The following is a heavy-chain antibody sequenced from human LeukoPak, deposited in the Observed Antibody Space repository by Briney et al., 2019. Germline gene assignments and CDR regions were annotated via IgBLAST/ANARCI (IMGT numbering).Heavy chain of an antibody. J-gene: IGHJ3*01. CDR2: IFYSGST. CDR1: GGSIGTSNYY. Sequence: MPSETLSLTCTVSGGSIGTSNYYWGWIRQPPGKGLEWIGNIFYSGSTYYSPSLRSRVTISLDTSRNQFSLKLNSVAAADTAVYYCARISSSNWYNERGAFDVWGQGTMVTVSS. V-gene: IGHV4-39*07. CDR3: ARISSSNWYNERGAFDV. D-gene: IGHD6-13*01.